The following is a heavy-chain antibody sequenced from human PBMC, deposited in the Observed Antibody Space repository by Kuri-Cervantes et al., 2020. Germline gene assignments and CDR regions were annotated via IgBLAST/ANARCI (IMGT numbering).Heavy chain of an antibody. J-gene: IGHJ4*02. CDR3: ARERSGGYLVS. Sequence: LRLSCTVSGGSISSGDYYWSWIRQPPGKGLEWIGYIYYSGSTYYNPSLKSRVTISVDTSKNQFSLKLSSVTAADTAVYYCARERSGGYLVSWGQGTLVTVSS. CDR1: GGSISSGDYY. V-gene: IGHV4-30-4*01. CDR2: IYYSGST. D-gene: IGHD1-26*01.